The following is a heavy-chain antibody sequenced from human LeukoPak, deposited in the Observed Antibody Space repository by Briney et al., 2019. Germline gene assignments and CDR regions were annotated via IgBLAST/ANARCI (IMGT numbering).Heavy chain of an antibody. J-gene: IGHJ4*02. CDR3: ARDWGAYYHFFDY. D-gene: IGHD3-22*01. Sequence: PGGSLRLSCEASGFSMSVYWMSWVRQAPGKGLEWVGNIKQDGSERNYVDSVKGRFTISRDNAKKSLYLQMNRLRAEDTAVYSCARDWGAYYHFFDYWGQGTLVTVSS. V-gene: IGHV3-7*01. CDR2: IKQDGSER. CDR1: GFSMSVYW.